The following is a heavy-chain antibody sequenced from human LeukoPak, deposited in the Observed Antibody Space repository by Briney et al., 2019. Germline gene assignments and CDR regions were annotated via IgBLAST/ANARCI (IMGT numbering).Heavy chain of an antibody. CDR3: ASLSGGYYYMDV. CDR2: IYYSGST. CDR1: GGSISSGSYY. D-gene: IGHD3-10*01. V-gene: IGHV4-39*01. Sequence: KASQTLSLTCTVSGGSISSGSYYWGWIRQPPGKGLEWIGSIYYSGSTYYNPSLKSRVTISVDTSKNQFSLKLSSVTAADTAVYYCASLSGGYYYMDVWGKGTTVTVAS. J-gene: IGHJ6*03.